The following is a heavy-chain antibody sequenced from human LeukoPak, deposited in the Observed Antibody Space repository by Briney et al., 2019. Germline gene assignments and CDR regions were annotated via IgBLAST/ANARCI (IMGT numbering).Heavy chain of an antibody. CDR2: MSSDGSTI. Sequence: GGSLRLSCTASGFPFREYVIHWVRQAPGKGLEWVAYMSSDGSTICYAASVKGRFTISRDNFEYTLYLQMNSLITEDSAVYYCAREVIRPYFDYWGQGTLVTVSS. CDR1: GFPFREYV. J-gene: IGHJ4*02. CDR3: AREVIRPYFDY. D-gene: IGHD2-21*01. V-gene: IGHV3-30*04.